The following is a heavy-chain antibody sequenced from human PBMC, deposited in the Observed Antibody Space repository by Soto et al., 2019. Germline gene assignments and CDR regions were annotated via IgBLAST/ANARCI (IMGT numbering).Heavy chain of an antibody. J-gene: IGHJ6*03. Sequence: SETLSLTCTVSVGSISSYYWSWIRQPPGKGLEWIGYIYYSGSTNYNPSLKSRVTISVDTSKNQFSLKLSSVTAADTAVYYCARDGMSPAATTYYYYYYMDVWGKGTTVTVSS. CDR2: IYYSGST. CDR1: VGSISSYY. D-gene: IGHD2-2*01. CDR3: ARDGMSPAATTYYYYYYMDV. V-gene: IGHV4-59*01.